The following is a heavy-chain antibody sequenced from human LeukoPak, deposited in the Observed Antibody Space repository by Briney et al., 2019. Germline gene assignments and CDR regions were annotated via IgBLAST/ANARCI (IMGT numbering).Heavy chain of an antibody. CDR1: GDSINSYY. V-gene: IGHV4-59*08. D-gene: IGHD6-6*01. CDR3: ARHRSYSSSSYFDY. CDR2: IFYSGST. J-gene: IGHJ4*02. Sequence: SETLSLTCTVSGDSINSYYWSWVRQPPGKGLEWIGYIFYSGSTNYNPSLKSRVTISVDTSKNQFSLKLSSVTAADTAVYYCARHRSYSSSSYFDYWGQGSLVTVSS.